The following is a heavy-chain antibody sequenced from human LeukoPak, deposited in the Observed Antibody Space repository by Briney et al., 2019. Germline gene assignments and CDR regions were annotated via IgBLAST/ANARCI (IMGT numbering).Heavy chain of an antibody. V-gene: IGHV4-61*02. CDR3: ARAGDYGGQNTLYFGY. Sequence: SQTLSLTCTVSGGSISSGSYYWSWIRQPAGKGLEWIGRIYTSGSTNYNPSLKSRVTISVDTSKNQFSLKLSSVTAADTAVYYCARAGDYGGQNTLYFGYWGQGTLVTVSS. D-gene: IGHD4-23*01. CDR2: IYTSGST. CDR1: GGSISSGSYY. J-gene: IGHJ4*02.